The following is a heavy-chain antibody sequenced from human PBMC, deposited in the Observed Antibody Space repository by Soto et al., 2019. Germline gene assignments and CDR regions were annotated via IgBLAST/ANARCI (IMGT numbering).Heavy chain of an antibody. J-gene: IGHJ6*02. CDR1: GFTVSSNY. Sequence: GGSLRLSCAASGFTVSSNYMSWVRQAPGKGLEWVSVIYNSGSTYSADSVKGRFTVSRDNSKNTLYLQMNSLRAEDTAVYYCARDYYRFNSGYGFSMDVWGQGTTVTVSS. V-gene: IGHV3-66*01. CDR3: ARDYYRFNSGYGFSMDV. D-gene: IGHD5-12*01. CDR2: IYNSGST.